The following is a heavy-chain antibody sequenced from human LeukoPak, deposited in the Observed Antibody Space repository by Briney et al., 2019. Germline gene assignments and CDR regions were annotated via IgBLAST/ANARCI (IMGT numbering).Heavy chain of an antibody. CDR3: VRAHAGAGLAFDI. D-gene: IGHD1-14*01. CDR1: GFTFSNYD. Sequence: GPSLRPACATSGFTFSNYDMQCARPAIGKGLEWVSAISIGGDTYYPGSVKGRFTISRDNAKTSFYLQMNGLRAGDTAVYYCVRAHAGAGLAFDIWGRGTMVTVSS. J-gene: IGHJ3*02. CDR2: ISIGGDT. V-gene: IGHV3-13*01.